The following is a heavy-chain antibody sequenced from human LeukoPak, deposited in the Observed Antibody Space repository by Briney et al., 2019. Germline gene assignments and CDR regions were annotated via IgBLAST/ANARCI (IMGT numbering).Heavy chain of an antibody. J-gene: IGHJ4*02. D-gene: IGHD3-10*01. Sequence: GASVKVSCKASGYTFTSYGISWVRQAPGQGLEWMGWISAYNGNTNYAQKLQGRVTMTTDTSTSTAYMELRSLRSDDTAVYYCARVWGPGGSGSLNYWGQGTLVTVSS. CDR3: ARVWGPGGSGSLNY. CDR1: GYTFTSYG. CDR2: ISAYNGNT. V-gene: IGHV1-18*01.